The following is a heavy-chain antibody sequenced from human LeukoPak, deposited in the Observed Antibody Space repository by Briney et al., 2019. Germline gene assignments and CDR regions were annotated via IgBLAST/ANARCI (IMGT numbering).Heavy chain of an antibody. CDR3: ARGHHYYDSSAYYY. CDR1: GFTFSSYW. V-gene: IGHV3-74*01. CDR2: INSDGSST. D-gene: IGHD3-22*01. Sequence: PGGSLRLSCAASGASGFTFSSYWMHWVRQAPGKGLVWVSRINSDGSSTTYADSVKGRFTISRDNAKNTLYLQMNSLRAEDTAVYYCARGHHYYDSSAYYYWGQGTLVTVSS. J-gene: IGHJ4*02.